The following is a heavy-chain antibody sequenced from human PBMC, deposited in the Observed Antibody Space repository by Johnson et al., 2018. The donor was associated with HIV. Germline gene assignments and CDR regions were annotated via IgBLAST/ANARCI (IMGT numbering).Heavy chain of an antibody. J-gene: IGHJ3*02. D-gene: IGHD3-10*01. CDR3: ARSRGPMRKDAFDI. Sequence: VQLVESGGGVVQPGRSLRLSCAASGFTFSNAWMSWVRQAPGKGLEWVGRIKSKTDGGTTDYAAPVKGRFTISRDNDKNTLYLEMGSLRVEDMAVYYCARSRGPMRKDAFDIWGQGTKVTVSS. CDR1: GFTFSNAW. CDR2: IKSKTDGGTT. V-gene: IGHV3-15*05.